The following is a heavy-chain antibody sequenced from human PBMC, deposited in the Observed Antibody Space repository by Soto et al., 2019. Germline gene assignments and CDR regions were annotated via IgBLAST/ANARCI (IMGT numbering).Heavy chain of an antibody. CDR1: GGSISSNSYY. J-gene: IGHJ5*02. V-gene: IGHV4-39*01. CDR3: ARQCGISAALMNWFDP. CDR2: IYYTGST. D-gene: IGHD6-13*01. Sequence: SETLSLTCTVSGGSISSNSYYWAWIRQPPGKGLEWIGSIYYTGSTHYNPSLKSRVTLSIDTSKNQFSLKLSSVTAADTAMFYCARQCGISAALMNWFDPWGQGTLVTVSS.